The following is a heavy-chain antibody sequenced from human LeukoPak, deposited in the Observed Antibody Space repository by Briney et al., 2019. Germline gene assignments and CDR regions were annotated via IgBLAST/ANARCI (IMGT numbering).Heavy chain of an antibody. V-gene: IGHV3-21*01. Sequence: GGSLRLSCAASGFTFSSYSMSWVRQAPGKGLEWVSSISSSSSYIYYADSVKGRFTIPRDNAKNSLYLQMNGLRAEDTAVYYCARGTTVGYWGQGTLVTVSS. J-gene: IGHJ4*02. CDR3: ARGTTVGY. CDR2: ISSSSSYI. D-gene: IGHD4-17*01. CDR1: GFTFSSYS.